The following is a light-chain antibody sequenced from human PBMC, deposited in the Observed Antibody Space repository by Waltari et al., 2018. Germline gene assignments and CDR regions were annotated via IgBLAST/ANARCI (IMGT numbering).Light chain of an antibody. CDR1: SSNIGNNY. CDR3: ATWDDSLSGVV. V-gene: IGLV1-47*01. CDR2: KNS. Sequence: QSVLTQSPSMSETPGPRVIIPCSGSSSNIGNNYVYWYQHFPGMAPKLVMFKNSQRPSGVPDRFSGSSYGTSASLAISGLRSEDEADYYCATWDDSLSGVVFGGGTRLTVL. J-gene: IGLJ2*01.